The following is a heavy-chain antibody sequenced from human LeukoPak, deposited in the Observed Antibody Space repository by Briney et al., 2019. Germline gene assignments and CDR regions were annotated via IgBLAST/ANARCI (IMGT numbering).Heavy chain of an antibody. CDR3: ARSRLSGYYDSSGYYRVFDY. Sequence: ASVKVSCKASGGTFISYAISWVRQAPGQGLEWMGGIIPIFGTANYAQKFQGRVTITADESTSTAYMELSSLRSEDTAVYYCARSRLSGYYDSSGYYRVFDYWGQGTLVTVSS. CDR1: GGTFISYA. V-gene: IGHV1-69*13. CDR2: IIPIFGTA. J-gene: IGHJ4*02. D-gene: IGHD3-22*01.